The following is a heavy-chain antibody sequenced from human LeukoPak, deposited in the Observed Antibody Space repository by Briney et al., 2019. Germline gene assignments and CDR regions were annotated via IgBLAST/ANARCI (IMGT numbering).Heavy chain of an antibody. D-gene: IGHD6-6*01. CDR3: ARDISSRRLDY. Sequence: PGGSLRLSCAASGFTFRNHGMHWVRQAPGKGLEWVAVIWYDGSNQYYADSVKGRLTISRDNSKNMLYLQMDSLRAEDTAIYYCARDISSRRLDYWGQGTLVTVSS. J-gene: IGHJ4*02. V-gene: IGHV3-33*01. CDR2: IWYDGSNQ. CDR1: GFTFRNHG.